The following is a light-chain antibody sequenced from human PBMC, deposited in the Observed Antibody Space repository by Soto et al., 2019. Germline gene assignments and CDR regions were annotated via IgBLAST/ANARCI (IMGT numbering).Light chain of an antibody. CDR3: QQSYSSPYT. J-gene: IGKJ2*01. V-gene: IGKV1-39*01. CDR1: QTISSS. CDR2: TAS. Sequence: DIQMTQSPSSLSASVGDRVTITCRASQTISSSLNWYQQKPGNAPKLLIYTASSLQSGVASRFSGSGSGTEFTLSITSLQPEDFATYYCQQSYSSPYTFGQGTKLEIK.